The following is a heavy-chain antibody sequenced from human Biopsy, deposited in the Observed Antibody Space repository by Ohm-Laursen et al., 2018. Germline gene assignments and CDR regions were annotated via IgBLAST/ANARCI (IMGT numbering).Heavy chain of an antibody. CDR3: ARGTGKYYVYGAFDI. Sequence: ETLSLTCTVSGDSISNDYWSWIRQSAGQGLEWIGRIHTSGSTNHNLSLKSRVTMSVDTSKNQFSLKLRSVTAADTAVYYCARGTGKYYVYGAFDIWGQGTMVTVSS. CDR2: IHTSGST. J-gene: IGHJ3*02. CDR1: GDSISNDY. V-gene: IGHV4-4*07. D-gene: IGHD3/OR15-3a*01.